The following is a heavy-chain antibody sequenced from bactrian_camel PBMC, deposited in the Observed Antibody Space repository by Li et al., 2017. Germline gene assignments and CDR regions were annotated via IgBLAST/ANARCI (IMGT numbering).Heavy chain of an antibody. CDR3: AGGAAPYAINYV. V-gene: IGHV3S1*01. Sequence: HVQLVESGGDLVQPGGSLRLSCAASGFPFGSYWMYWVRQTPEKGLEWVSTISSGGSKTYYADSVKGRFTISRDNDKNTMLLQMNSLKPEDTAVYRCAGGAAPYAINYVWGSGTQVTVS. D-gene: IGHD1*01. J-gene: IGHJ4*01. CDR1: GFPFGSYW. CDR2: ISSGGSKT.